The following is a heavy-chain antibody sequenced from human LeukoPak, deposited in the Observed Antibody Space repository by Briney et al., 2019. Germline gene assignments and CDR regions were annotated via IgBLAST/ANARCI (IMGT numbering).Heavy chain of an antibody. CDR3: ARVRRAAAAGPDY. Sequence: SETLSLTCAVSGGSITSTNYYWGWIRQPPGKGLEWIGSIYYSGSTYYNPSLKSRVTISVDTSKNQFSLKLSSVTAADTAVYYCARVRRAAAAGPDYWGQGTLVTVSS. CDR2: IYYSGST. CDR1: GGSITSTNYY. D-gene: IGHD6-13*01. V-gene: IGHV4-39*07. J-gene: IGHJ4*02.